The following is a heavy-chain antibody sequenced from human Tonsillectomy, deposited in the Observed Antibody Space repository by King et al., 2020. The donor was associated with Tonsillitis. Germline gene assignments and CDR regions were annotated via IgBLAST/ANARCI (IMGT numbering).Heavy chain of an antibody. CDR1: GYIFTDDY. CDR2: INPNSGGT. V-gene: IGHV1-2*02. D-gene: IGHD6-19*01. CDR3: ATYKVEVAGFDY. J-gene: IGHJ4*02. Sequence: VQLVQSGAEVKKPGASVKVSCKASGYIFTDDYMHWVRQAPGQGLEWMGWINPNSGGTNHAQKFQGRVTMTRDTSLSTAYMELSRLRPDDTAVFYCATYKVEVAGFDYWGQGTLVTVSS.